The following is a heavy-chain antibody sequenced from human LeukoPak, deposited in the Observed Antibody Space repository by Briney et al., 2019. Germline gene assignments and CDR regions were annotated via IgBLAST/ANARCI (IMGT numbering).Heavy chain of an antibody. CDR2: IYHSGST. CDR3: ARLNYYGSGSPYGMDV. J-gene: IGHJ6*02. Sequence: NASGTLSLTCAVSGGSISSSNWWSWVRQPPGQGLEWIGEIYHSGSTNYNPSLKSRVTISVDTSKNQFSLKLSSVTAADTAVYYCARLNYYGSGSPYGMDVWGQGTTVTVSS. CDR1: GGSISSSNW. V-gene: IGHV4-4*02. D-gene: IGHD3-10*01.